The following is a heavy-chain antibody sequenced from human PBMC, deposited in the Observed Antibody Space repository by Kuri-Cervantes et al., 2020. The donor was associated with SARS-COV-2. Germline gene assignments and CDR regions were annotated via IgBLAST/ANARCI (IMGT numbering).Heavy chain of an antibody. CDR1: GDSIKSGYF. J-gene: IGHJ6*03. CDR2: IYHSGST. Sequence: SQTLSLTCAVSGDSIKSGYFWGWIRQPPGKPMEWIASIYHSGSTYYNPSLQSRVTISVDKSKNQFSLKMNSLTAADTAVYYCARDGKDFWTYYHMDVWGKGTTVTVSS. D-gene: IGHD3/OR15-3a*01. V-gene: IGHV4-38-2*02. CDR3: ARDGKDFWTYYHMDV.